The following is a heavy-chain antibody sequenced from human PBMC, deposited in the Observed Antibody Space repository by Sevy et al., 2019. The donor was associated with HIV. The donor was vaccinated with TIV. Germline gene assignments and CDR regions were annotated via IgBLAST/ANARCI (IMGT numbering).Heavy chain of an antibody. J-gene: IGHJ4*02. CDR3: AREPYFFDKSGYYWDY. V-gene: IGHV4-61*01. CDR1: GVSVSSDTYY. D-gene: IGHD3-22*01. CDR2: VYHTGST. Sequence: SETLSLTCAVSGVSVSSDTYYWSWIRQRPGKGLEWTVYVYHTGSTNYSPSFKSRVTISVDTSKNQFSLRLFSVAAADTAVYYCAREPYFFDKSGYYWDYWGQGALVTVSS.